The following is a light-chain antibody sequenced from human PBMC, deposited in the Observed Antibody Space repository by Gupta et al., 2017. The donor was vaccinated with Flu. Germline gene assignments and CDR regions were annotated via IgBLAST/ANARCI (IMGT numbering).Light chain of an antibody. CDR2: EVY. CDR1: NSEIGSFDL. Sequence: QSIPISCTGTNSEIGSFDLVSWYQQYPGKAPKLIISEVYRRPSGISGRFSGSKSGNTASLTITGLQADDEAIYHCCSYTSLGDVFGGGTKVTVL. V-gene: IGLV2-23*02. J-gene: IGLJ3*02. CDR3: CSYTSLGDV.